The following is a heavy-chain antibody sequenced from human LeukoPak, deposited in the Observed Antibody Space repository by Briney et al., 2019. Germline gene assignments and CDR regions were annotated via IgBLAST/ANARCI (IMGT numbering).Heavy chain of an antibody. Sequence: ASVKVSCKASGYTFTNYGISWVRQAPGQGLEWMGWINPNTGGTNYAQKFQGRVTMTKDTSTNAAYMELNKLTFDDTAVYYCGRGNKSFDPWGQGTLVTVSS. CDR1: GYTFTNYG. J-gene: IGHJ5*02. D-gene: IGHD2/OR15-2a*01. CDR2: INPNTGGT. CDR3: GRGNKSFDP. V-gene: IGHV1-2*02.